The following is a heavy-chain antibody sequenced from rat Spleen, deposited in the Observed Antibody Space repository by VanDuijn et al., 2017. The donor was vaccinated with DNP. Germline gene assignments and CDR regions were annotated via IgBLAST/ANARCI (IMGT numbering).Heavy chain of an antibody. V-gene: IGHV5-17*01. CDR3: ARSTYYAYFDF. Sequence: EVHLVESGGGLVQPGRSLKLSCAASGFAFSDYAMAWVRQAPKKGLEWVATIIYDGSSTYYRDSVKGRFTISRDNAKSTLYLQMDSLRSEDTATYYCARSTYYAYFDFWGPGIMVTVSS. J-gene: IGHJ1*01. CDR2: IIYDGSST. CDR1: GFAFSDYA. D-gene: IGHD1-9*01.